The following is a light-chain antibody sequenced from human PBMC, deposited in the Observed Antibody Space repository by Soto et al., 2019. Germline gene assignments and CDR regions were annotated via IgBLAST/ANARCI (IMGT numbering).Light chain of an antibody. V-gene: IGKV3D-15*01. Sequence: IVMTQSPATLSVSLGERVTLSCRASRSAGNNLAWYQQRVGQAPRLVIFDTSTRATGIPARFSGSGSETEFTLTIISLQAEDFAVYYCQHYNNWVLTFGGGTKVDIK. CDR3: QHYNNWVLT. CDR2: DTS. CDR1: RSAGNN. J-gene: IGKJ4*01.